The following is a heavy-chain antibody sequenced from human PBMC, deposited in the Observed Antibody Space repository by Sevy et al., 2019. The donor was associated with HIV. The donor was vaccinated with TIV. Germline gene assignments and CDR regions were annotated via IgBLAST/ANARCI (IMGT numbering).Heavy chain of an antibody. J-gene: IGHJ6*03. CDR1: GFTFSSYA. V-gene: IGHV3-23*01. CDR2: ISGSGGST. D-gene: IGHD3-10*01. Sequence: GGSLRLSCAASGFTFSSYAMSWVRQAPGKGLEWVSAISGSGGSTYYAHSVKGRFTISRDNSKNTLYLQMNSLRAEDTAVYYCAKGVYGSGSSVLMDVWGKGTTVTVSS. CDR3: AKGVYGSGSSVLMDV.